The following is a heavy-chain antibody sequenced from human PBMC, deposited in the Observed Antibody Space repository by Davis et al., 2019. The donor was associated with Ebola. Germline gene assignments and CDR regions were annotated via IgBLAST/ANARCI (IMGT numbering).Heavy chain of an antibody. V-gene: IGHV4-59*02. CDR1: GGSVSSYF. D-gene: IGHD2-15*01. CDR2: IYYNGNT. CDR3: ARDPHALGYCSGGSCSTYGMDV. Sequence: SETLSLTCSVSGGSVSSYFWTWIRQPPGKGLEWIGYIYYNGNTNYNPSLKSRVTISVDTSKNQFSLKLSSVTAADTAVYYCARDPHALGYCSGGSCSTYGMDVWGQGTTVTVSS. J-gene: IGHJ6*02.